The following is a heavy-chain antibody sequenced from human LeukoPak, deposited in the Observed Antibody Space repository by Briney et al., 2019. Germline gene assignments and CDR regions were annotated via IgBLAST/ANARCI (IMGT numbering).Heavy chain of an antibody. J-gene: IGHJ6*03. CDR3: ARCLYYYDSSGYYYYYYMDV. Sequence: PGGSLRLSCAASGFTFRNYAMSWVRQAPGKGLEWVSTLSGSYGSTYYADSVKGRFTISRDSSKSTLYLQMNSLRAEDTAVYYCARCLYYYDSSGYYYYYYMDVCGKGTTVTVSS. CDR2: LSGSYGST. V-gene: IGHV3-23*01. CDR1: GFTFRNYA. D-gene: IGHD3-22*01.